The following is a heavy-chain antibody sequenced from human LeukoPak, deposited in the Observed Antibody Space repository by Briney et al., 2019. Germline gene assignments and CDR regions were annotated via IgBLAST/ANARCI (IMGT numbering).Heavy chain of an antibody. CDR3: ARGAHQYSYGPGY. V-gene: IGHV1-69*04. CDR2: IIPILGIA. J-gene: IGHJ4*02. Sequence: SVKVSCKASGYTFTSYDINWVRQATGQGLEWMGRIIPILGIANYAQKFQGRVTITADKSTSTAYMELSSLRSEDTAVYYCARGAHQYSYGPGYWGQGTLVTVSS. CDR1: GYTFTSYD. D-gene: IGHD5-18*01.